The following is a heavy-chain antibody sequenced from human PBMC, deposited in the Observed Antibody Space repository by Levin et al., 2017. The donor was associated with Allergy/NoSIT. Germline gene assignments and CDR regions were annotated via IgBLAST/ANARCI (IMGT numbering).Heavy chain of an antibody. D-gene: IGHD1-1*01. V-gene: IGHV1-2*02. CDR2: INPNSGGT. J-gene: IGHJ4*02. Sequence: GGSLRLSCKASGYTFTGYYMHWVRQAPGQGLEWMGWINPNSGGTNYAQKFQGRVTMTRDTSISTAYMELSRLRSDDTAVYYCARSLPSTTGTTQKRDYWGQGTLVTVSS. CDR3: ARSLPSTTGTTQKRDY. CDR1: GYTFTGYY.